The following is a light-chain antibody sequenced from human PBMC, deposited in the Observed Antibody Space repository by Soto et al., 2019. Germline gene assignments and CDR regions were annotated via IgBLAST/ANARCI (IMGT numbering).Light chain of an antibody. CDR3: QAYDYSLTAFV. CDR2: GNR. CDR1: NSNLGAGYD. J-gene: IGLJ3*02. V-gene: IGLV1-40*01. Sequence: QSVLTQPPSVSGAPGQRVTISCTGNNSNLGAGYDVHWYQQLPGAAPKLVIFGNRNRPSGVPERFSGSKSGTSASLVIIGLQAEDEADYYCQAYDYSLTAFVFGGGTKLTVL.